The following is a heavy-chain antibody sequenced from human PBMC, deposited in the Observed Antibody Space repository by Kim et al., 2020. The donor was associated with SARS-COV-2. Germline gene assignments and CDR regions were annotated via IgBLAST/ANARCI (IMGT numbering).Heavy chain of an antibody. Sequence: ASVKVSCKASGYTFTGYYMHWVRQAPGQGLEWMGWINPNSGGTNYAQKFQGRVTMTRDTSISTAYMELSRLRSDDTAVYYCASEGITMVRGVRSWFDPWGQGTLVTVSS. CDR1: GYTFTGYY. V-gene: IGHV1-2*02. CDR2: INPNSGGT. J-gene: IGHJ5*02. CDR3: ASEGITMVRGVRSWFDP. D-gene: IGHD3-10*01.